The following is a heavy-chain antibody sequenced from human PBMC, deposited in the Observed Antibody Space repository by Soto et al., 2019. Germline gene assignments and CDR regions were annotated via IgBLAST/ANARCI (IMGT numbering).Heavy chain of an antibody. CDR1: GFTVSSNY. CDR2: IYSGDTT. J-gene: IGHJ6*02. CDR3: ARDLRTLYGMDV. V-gene: IGHV3-53*01. Sequence: EVQLVESGGGLIQPGESLRLSCAASGFTVSSNYMSWVRQAPGKGLEWVSVIYSGDTTYYADSVKGRFTISRDHSKNTLYLQMTSLRAEDTAVYYCARDLRTLYGMDVWGQGTTVTVSS.